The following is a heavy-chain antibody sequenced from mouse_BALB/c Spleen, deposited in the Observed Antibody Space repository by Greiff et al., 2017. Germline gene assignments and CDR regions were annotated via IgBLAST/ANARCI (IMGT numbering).Heavy chain of an antibody. J-gene: IGHJ2*01. CDR1: GYAFSSSW. V-gene: IGHV1-82*01. D-gene: IGHD1-1*01. CDR3: ARERTVVDY. Sequence: QVQLQQSGPELVKPGASVKISCKASGYAFSSSWMNWVKQRPGQGLEWIGRIYPGDGDTNYNGKFKGKATLTADKSSSTAYMQLSSLTSVDSAVYFCARERTVVDYWGQGTTLTVSA. CDR2: IYPGDGDT.